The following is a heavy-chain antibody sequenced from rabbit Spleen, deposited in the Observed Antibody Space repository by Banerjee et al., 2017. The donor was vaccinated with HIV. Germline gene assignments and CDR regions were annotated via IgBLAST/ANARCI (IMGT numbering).Heavy chain of an antibody. Sequence: QEQLEESGGDLVKPGASLTLTCKASGLDFSSSYWICWVRQAPGKGLEWIACIDVGKRGSTYYASWAKGRFTISKASSTTVTLQMTSLTAADTATYFCARDAAGREDFNLWGPGTLVTVS. J-gene: IGHJ4*01. CDR1: GLDFSSSYW. D-gene: IGHD4-2*01. CDR2: IDVGKRGST. V-gene: IGHV1S45*01. CDR3: ARDAAGREDFNL.